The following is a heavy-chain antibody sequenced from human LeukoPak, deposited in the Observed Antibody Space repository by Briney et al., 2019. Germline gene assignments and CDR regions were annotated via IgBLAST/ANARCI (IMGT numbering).Heavy chain of an antibody. D-gene: IGHD3-22*01. V-gene: IGHV1-2*02. CDR2: INPNSGGT. CDR3: ARVNPPDYYDSSLPDY. J-gene: IGHJ4*02. Sequence: ASVTVSCKASGYTFTVYYTHWVRQAPGQGLEWMGWINPNSGGTSYAQKFQGRVTMTRDTSISTAYMELSRLRSDDTAVYYCARVNPPDYYDSSLPDYWGQGTLVTVSS. CDR1: GYTFTVYY.